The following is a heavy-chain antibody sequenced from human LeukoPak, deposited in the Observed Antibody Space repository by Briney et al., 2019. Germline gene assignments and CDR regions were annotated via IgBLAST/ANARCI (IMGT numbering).Heavy chain of an antibody. D-gene: IGHD3-10*01. Sequence: GASVKVSCKASGYMFTTFAIAWVRQVPGQGPEWLGWINPNTGNPTYAQGSTGRLVFSLDTSVNTAYLQISSLKAEDTAIYYCATVAAGVNYFDYWGQGTLVTVSS. CDR1: GYMFTTFA. J-gene: IGHJ4*02. V-gene: IGHV7-4-1*02. CDR2: INPNTGNP. CDR3: ATVAAGVNYFDY.